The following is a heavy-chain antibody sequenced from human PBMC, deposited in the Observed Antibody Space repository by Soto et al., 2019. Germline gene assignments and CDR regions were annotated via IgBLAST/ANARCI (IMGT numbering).Heavy chain of an antibody. CDR2: ISSSSSYT. CDR3: AKDNTVTTARVFDY. V-gene: IGHV3-11*05. Sequence: GGSLSPSCAASGFTFSDYYMSWSRQAPGKGLEWVSYISSSSSYTNYADSVKGRFTVSRDNSKNTLYLQMNSLRAEDTAVYYCAKDNTVTTARVFDYWGQGTLVTVYS. J-gene: IGHJ4*02. D-gene: IGHD4-17*01. CDR1: GFTFSDYY.